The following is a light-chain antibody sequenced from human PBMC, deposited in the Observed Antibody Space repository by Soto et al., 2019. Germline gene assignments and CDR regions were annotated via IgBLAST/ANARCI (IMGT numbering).Light chain of an antibody. CDR1: QSVSSSY. CDR2: GAS. J-gene: IGKJ1*01. V-gene: IGKV3-20*01. Sequence: EIVLTQSPGTLSLSPGERATLSCRASQSVSSSYFAWYQQKPGQAPRLLIYGASSRATGIPDRFSGSGSGTDFTLTISRLEPEDCAVYYCQQYGSSPPWTFGQGTKVEIK. CDR3: QQYGSSPPWT.